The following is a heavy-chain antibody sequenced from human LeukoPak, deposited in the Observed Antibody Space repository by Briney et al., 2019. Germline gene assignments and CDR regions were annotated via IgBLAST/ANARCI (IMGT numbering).Heavy chain of an antibody. V-gene: IGHV1-69*13. Sequence: ASVKVSCKASGGTFSSYAISWVRQAPGQGLEWMGGIIPIFGTANYAQKLQGRVTITADESTSTAYMEMSRLRSEDTAVYYCARSNYCSGSYYPYYYYYGMDVWGKGTTVTVSS. CDR3: ARSNYCSGSYYPYYYYYGMDV. D-gene: IGHD3-10*01. J-gene: IGHJ6*04. CDR1: GGTFSSYA. CDR2: IIPIFGTA.